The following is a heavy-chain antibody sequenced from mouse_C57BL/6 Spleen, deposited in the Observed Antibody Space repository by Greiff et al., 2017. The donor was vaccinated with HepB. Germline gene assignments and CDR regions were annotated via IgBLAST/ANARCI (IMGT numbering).Heavy chain of an antibody. J-gene: IGHJ3*01. Sequence: EVQLQESGGDLVKPGGSMKLSCAASGFTFSSYGMSWVRQTPDKRLEWVATISSGGSYTYYPDSVKGRFTISRDNAKNTMYLQMSSLKSEDTAMYYCARHDGGWFAYWGPGTLVTVSA. CDR3: ARHDGGWFAY. CDR2: ISSGGSYT. V-gene: IGHV5-6*01. CDR1: GFTFSSYG.